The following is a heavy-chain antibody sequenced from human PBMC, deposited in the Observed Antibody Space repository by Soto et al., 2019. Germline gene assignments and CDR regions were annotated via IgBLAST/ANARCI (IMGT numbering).Heavy chain of an antibody. J-gene: IGHJ5*02. Sequence: SETLSLTCTVSGGSMDDFYWSWIRQPPGKGLERMGYIYFTGPTNYTPSLKSRVTLSVDASKNQFYLRLTSVSAADTGVYYCARTTYGSGYSWFDPWGQGTLVTVSS. CDR3: ARTTYGSGYSWFDP. CDR2: IYFTGPT. V-gene: IGHV4-59*01. D-gene: IGHD3-10*01. CDR1: GGSMDDFY.